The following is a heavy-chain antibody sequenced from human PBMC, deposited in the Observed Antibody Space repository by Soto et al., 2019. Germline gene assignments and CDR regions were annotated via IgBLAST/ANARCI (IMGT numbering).Heavy chain of an antibody. J-gene: IGHJ3*02. CDR2: INAGNSNT. Sequence: ASVKVSCKASGYTFTSYAMHWVRQAPGQRLEWMGWINAGNSNTKYSQKFQGRVTITRDTSASTAYMELSSLRSEDTAVYYCARDLVLCSGGSCYSVRAFDIWGQGTMVT. CDR3: ARDLVLCSGGSCYSVRAFDI. V-gene: IGHV1-3*01. D-gene: IGHD2-15*01. CDR1: GYTFTSYA.